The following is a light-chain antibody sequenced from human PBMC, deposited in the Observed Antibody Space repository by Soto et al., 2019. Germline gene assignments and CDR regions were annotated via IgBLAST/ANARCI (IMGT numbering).Light chain of an antibody. CDR2: GNS. CDR3: QSYDSSLSGWV. CDR1: SSNIGAGYD. V-gene: IGLV1-40*01. J-gene: IGLJ3*02. Sequence: QSVLTQPPSVSGAPGQRVTISCTGSSSNIGAGYDVHWYQQLPGTAPKLLIYGNSNLPSGVPDRFSGSKSGTSASLVITGLQAEDEADYYCQSYDSSLSGWVFGGGTKLTV.